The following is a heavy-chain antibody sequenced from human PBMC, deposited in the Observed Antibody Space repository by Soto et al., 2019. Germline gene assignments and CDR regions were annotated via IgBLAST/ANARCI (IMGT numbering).Heavy chain of an antibody. D-gene: IGHD3-22*01. J-gene: IGHJ5*02. CDR3: ARERFPSYYYDSSGSGWFDP. Sequence: ASVKVSCKASGGTFSSYAISWVRQAPGQGLEWMGGIIPIFGTANYAQKFQGRVTITADESTSTAYMELSSLRSEDTAVYYCARERFPSYYYDSSGSGWFDPWGQGTLVTVSS. CDR2: IIPIFGTA. V-gene: IGHV1-69*13. CDR1: GGTFSSYA.